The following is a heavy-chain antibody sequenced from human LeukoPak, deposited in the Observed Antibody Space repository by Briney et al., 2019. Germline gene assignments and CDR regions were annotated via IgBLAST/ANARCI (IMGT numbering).Heavy chain of an antibody. CDR2: INWNGSST. CDR1: GFTFDDYG. D-gene: IGHD3-3*01. Sequence: PGGSLRLSCAASGFTFDDYGMSWVRQAPGKGLEWVSGINWNGSSTGYADSVKDRFTISRDNAKNSLYLQMNSLRAEDTALYHCARVKNDFWSGYYLHYYYGMDVWGQGTTVTVSS. J-gene: IGHJ6*02. V-gene: IGHV3-20*01. CDR3: ARVKNDFWSGYYLHYYYGMDV.